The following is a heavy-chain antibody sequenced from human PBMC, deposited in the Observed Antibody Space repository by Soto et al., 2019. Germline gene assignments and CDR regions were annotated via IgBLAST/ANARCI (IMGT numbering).Heavy chain of an antibody. Sequence: PGGSLRLSCAASGFTFSSYAMHWVRQAPGKGLEWVAVISYDGSNKYYADSVKGRFTISRDNSKNTLYLQMNSLRAEDTAVYYCARGKYVDTAMAQRLDVWGQGTTVTVSS. CDR2: ISYDGSNK. CDR1: GFTFSSYA. CDR3: ARGKYVDTAMAQRLDV. D-gene: IGHD5-18*01. V-gene: IGHV3-30-3*01. J-gene: IGHJ6*02.